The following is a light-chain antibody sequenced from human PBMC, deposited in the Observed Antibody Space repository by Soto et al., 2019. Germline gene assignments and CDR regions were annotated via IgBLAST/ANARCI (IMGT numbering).Light chain of an antibody. CDR1: SSDVGGYNY. CDR3: SSYTSSSTSV. Sequence: QSVLTQPASVSGSPGQSITLSCTGTSSDVGGYNYVSWYQQHPGKAPKLMIYDDSNRPSGVSNRFSGSKSGNTASLTISGLQAEDEADYYCSSYTSSSTSVFGGGTKLTVL. J-gene: IGLJ2*01. CDR2: DDS. V-gene: IGLV2-14*01.